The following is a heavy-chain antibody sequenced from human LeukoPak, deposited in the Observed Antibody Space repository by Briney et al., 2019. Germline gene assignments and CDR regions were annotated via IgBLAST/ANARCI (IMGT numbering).Heavy chain of an antibody. Sequence: GASVKVSCKASGYTFTSYAMHWVRQAPGQGLEWMGGIIPIFGTANYAQKFQGRVTITADESTSTAYMELSSLRSEDTAVYYCARDWEEYSGSYANGYWGQGTLVTVSS. CDR1: GYTFTSYA. D-gene: IGHD1-26*01. CDR3: ARDWEEYSGSYANGY. CDR2: IIPIFGTA. V-gene: IGHV1-69*13. J-gene: IGHJ4*02.